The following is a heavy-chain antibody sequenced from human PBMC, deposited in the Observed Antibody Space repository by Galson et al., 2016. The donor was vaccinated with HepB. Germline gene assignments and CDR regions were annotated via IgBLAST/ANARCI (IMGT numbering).Heavy chain of an antibody. Sequence: SVKVSCKASGYTFNSYGISWVRQAPGQGLEWMGWISAYNGDRNYAQKFQGRVTMTTETSASTAYMELRSLRSDDTAVYYCARDWGTEFDGLLGAAGKYYMDVWGKGTTVTVSS. CDR3: ARDWGTEFDGLLGAAGKYYMDV. CDR2: ISAYNGDR. J-gene: IGHJ6*03. CDR1: GYTFNSYG. D-gene: IGHD3-9*01. V-gene: IGHV1-18*04.